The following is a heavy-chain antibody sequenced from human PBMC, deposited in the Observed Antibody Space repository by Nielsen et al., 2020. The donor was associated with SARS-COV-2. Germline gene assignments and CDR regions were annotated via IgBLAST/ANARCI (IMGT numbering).Heavy chain of an antibody. Sequence: GESLKISCAASEFTFSSYGMHWVRQAPGKGLEWVAFIRSDGSQKYYAESVKGRFTISRDDSKSTLYLQMTSLRPEDTALYYCAKSGFIVAGVYHGVDVWGHGTTVTVSS. CDR1: EFTFSSYG. CDR2: IRSDGSQK. CDR3: AKSGFIVAGVYHGVDV. D-gene: IGHD5-12*01. V-gene: IGHV3-30*02. J-gene: IGHJ6*02.